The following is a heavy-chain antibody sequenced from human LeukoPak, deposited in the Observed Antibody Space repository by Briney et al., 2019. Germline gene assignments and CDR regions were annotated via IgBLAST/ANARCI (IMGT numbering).Heavy chain of an antibody. V-gene: IGHV3-53*01. J-gene: IGHJ4*02. CDR2: IYSGGST. CDR1: GFTISSNY. D-gene: IGHD3-22*01. CDR3: ARDIAYDSSGYYSPHFDY. Sequence: PGGSLRLSCAATGFTISSNYMSWVRQAPGKGLEWVSVIYSGGSTYYADSVKGRFTIPRDNSKNTLYLHMNSLRAEDTAVYYCARDIAYDSSGYYSPHFDYWGQGTLVTVSS.